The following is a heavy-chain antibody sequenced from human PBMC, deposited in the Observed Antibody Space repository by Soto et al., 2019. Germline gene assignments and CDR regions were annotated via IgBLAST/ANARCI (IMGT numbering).Heavy chain of an antibody. Sequence: QVQLVQSGAEVKKPGPSVKVSCKASGYTFTSYGISWVRQAPGQGLEWMGWISAYNGNTNYAQKLQGRVTMTTDTSTSTAYMELRSLRSDDTAVYYCARDRYFDWLRVVTFDYWGQGTLVTVSS. CDR1: GYTFTSYG. D-gene: IGHD3-9*01. J-gene: IGHJ4*02. CDR3: ARDRYFDWLRVVTFDY. V-gene: IGHV1-18*01. CDR2: ISAYNGNT.